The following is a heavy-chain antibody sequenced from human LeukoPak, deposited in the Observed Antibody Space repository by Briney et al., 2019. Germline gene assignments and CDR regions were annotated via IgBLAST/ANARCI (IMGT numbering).Heavy chain of an antibody. D-gene: IGHD5-18*01. V-gene: IGHV1-46*01. J-gene: IGHJ5*02. CDR1: GYTFTSYY. CDR3: ARNPGYSYGPLSRFDP. CDR2: INPSGGSS. Sequence: ASVKVSCKASGYTFTSYYIHWVRQAPGQGLEGMGIINPSGGSSSYAQKFQGRVTMTRDTSTNTVYMELSSLRSEDTAVYYCARNPGYSYGPLSRFDPWGQGTLVTVSS.